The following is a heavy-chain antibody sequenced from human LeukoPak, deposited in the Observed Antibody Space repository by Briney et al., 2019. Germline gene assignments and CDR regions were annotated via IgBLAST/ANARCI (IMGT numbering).Heavy chain of an antibody. D-gene: IGHD6-19*01. CDR1: GLTLSDHY. Sequence: GGSLRLSCAASGLTLSDHYMDWVRQTPGKGLEWLGRTGNKANSYTTRYAASVEGRFTISRDDSKNSVYLQMNSLNADDTAVYYCAISSTHSNACCLDLWGQGTLVTVSS. V-gene: IGHV3-72*01. CDR3: AISSTHSNACCLDL. CDR2: TGNKANSYTT. J-gene: IGHJ5*02.